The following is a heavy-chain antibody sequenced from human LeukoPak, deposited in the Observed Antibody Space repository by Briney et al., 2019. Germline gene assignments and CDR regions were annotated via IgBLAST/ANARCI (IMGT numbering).Heavy chain of an antibody. CDR3: ARGWDSGRNPDY. CDR2: IYSGGST. CDR1: GFTVSSNY. Sequence: GGSLRLSCAASGFTVSSNYMSWVRQAPGKGLEWVSVIYSGGSTYYADSVKGRFTISKDNSKNTLYLQMNSLRAEDTAVYYCARGWDSGRNPDYWGQGTLVTVSS. D-gene: IGHD1-26*01. V-gene: IGHV3-53*01. J-gene: IGHJ4*02.